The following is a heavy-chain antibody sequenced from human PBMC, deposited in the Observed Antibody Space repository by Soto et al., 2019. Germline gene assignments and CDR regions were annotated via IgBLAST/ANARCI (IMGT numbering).Heavy chain of an antibody. D-gene: IGHD3-22*01. CDR2: ILYTGST. CDR1: GGSINSTTYY. Sequence: PSETLSLTCTVSGGSINSTTYYWGWIRQPPGKGLEWIGSILYTGSTYYDPSLKSRVTVSVDTSKNQFSLKVTSVTPADTAVYYCARHRGRRGGYVSWFDPWGQGTLVTVSS. V-gene: IGHV4-39*01. CDR3: ARHRGRRGGYVSWFDP. J-gene: IGHJ5*02.